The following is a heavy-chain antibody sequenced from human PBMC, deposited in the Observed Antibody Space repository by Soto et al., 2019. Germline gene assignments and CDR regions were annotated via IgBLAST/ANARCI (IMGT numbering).Heavy chain of an antibody. D-gene: IGHD2-2*01. V-gene: IGHV4-4*02. J-gene: IGHJ6*02. CDR2: IYHSGST. Sequence: QVQLQESGPGLVKPSGTLSLTCAVSGGSISSSNWWSWVRQPPGKGLEWIGEIYHSGSTNYNPSLESRVTISVDKSKNQPSLKLSSVTAADPAVYYCARVVGGYYYGMDVWGQGTTVTVSS. CDR1: GGSISSSNW. CDR3: ARVVGGYYYGMDV.